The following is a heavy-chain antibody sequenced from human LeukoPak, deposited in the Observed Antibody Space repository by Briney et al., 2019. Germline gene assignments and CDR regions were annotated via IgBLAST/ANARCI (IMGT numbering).Heavy chain of an antibody. CDR1: RASITSSPYF. D-gene: IGHD3-10*01. J-gene: IGHJ4*02. Sequence: SETLSLTCTVSRASITSSPYFWGWIRQSPGKGLEWIGSIPYSGTTYYNPSLKSGVTISVDTSKNQFSLKLNSVTATDTAVFYCAANSADYNTLGSSYKVWGQGALVTVSS. CDR2: IPYSGTT. CDR3: AANSADYNTLGSSYKV. V-gene: IGHV4-39*01.